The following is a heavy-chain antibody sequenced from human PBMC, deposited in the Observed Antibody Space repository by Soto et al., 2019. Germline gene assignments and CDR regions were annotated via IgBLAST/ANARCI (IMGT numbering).Heavy chain of an antibody. J-gene: IGHJ6*03. D-gene: IGHD2-15*01. V-gene: IGHV3-15*01. Sequence: EVQLVESGGGLVKPGGSLRLSCAASGFTFSNAWMSWVRQAPGKGLEWVGRIKSKTDGGTTDYAAPVKGRFTISRDDSKNTLYLQMNSLKTEDTAVYYCTTGVRLPRYYYYMDVWGKRDHGHRLL. CDR1: GFTFSNAW. CDR2: IKSKTDGGTT. CDR3: TTGVRLPRYYYYMDV.